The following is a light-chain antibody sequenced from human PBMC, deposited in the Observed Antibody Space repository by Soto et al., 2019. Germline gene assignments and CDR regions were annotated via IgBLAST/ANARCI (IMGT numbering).Light chain of an antibody. CDR1: QSIASSY. CDR3: QQFSRPPLT. Sequence: EIVLTQSPGTLSLSPGERATLSCRASQSIASSYLAWYQQKPGQPPRLLLYRTFSRATGIPDRFSASGSGTDFTLTISRLEPEDFAVYFCQQFSRPPLTFGGGTKVEI. J-gene: IGKJ4*01. V-gene: IGKV3-20*01. CDR2: RTF.